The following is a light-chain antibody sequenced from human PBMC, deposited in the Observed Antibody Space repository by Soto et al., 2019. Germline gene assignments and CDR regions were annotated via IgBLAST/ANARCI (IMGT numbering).Light chain of an antibody. CDR3: CSYAGFTTYV. CDR1: TSDIDLYDL. V-gene: IGLV2-23*02. J-gene: IGLJ1*01. Sequence: QSALAQPASVSGSPGQSITISCTGTTSDIDLYDLVSWYRQYPGKAPKLIIYGVSKRPSGVSDRFSGSKSGNTASLTISGLQAEGEADYYCCSYAGFTTYVFGSGTKVTVL. CDR2: GVS.